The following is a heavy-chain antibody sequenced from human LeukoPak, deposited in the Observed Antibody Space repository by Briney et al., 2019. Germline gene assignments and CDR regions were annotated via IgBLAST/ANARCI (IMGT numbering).Heavy chain of an antibody. D-gene: IGHD3-16*01. CDR2: ISSSGSTI. CDR1: GFTFSSYE. CDR3: ARSWGYANWFDP. V-gene: IGHV3-48*03. J-gene: IGHJ5*02. Sequence: GGSLRLSCAASGFTFSSYEMNWVRQAPGKGLEWVSYISSSGSTIYYADSVRGRFTISRDNAKNSLYLQMNSLRAEDTAVYYCARSWGYANWFDPWGQGTLVTVSS.